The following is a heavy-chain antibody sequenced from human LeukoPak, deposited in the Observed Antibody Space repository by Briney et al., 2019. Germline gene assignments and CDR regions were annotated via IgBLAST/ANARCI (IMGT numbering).Heavy chain of an antibody. D-gene: IGHD1-26*01. CDR2: VSGSGDWT. V-gene: IGHV3-23*01. CDR3: AKDRDSGSLRWFDP. CDR1: GFTFSSYA. J-gene: IGHJ5*02. Sequence: GGSLRLSCVASGFTFSSYAMSWVRQAPGKGLEWVSAVSGSGDWTHYADSVKGRFTISRDNSRNTLYLQMDSLRAEDMAIYYCAKDRDSGSLRWFDPWGQGTLVTVSS.